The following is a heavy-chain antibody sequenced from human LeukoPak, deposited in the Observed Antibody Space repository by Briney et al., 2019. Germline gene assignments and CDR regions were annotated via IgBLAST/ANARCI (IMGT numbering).Heavy chain of an antibody. CDR2: IVSNGGST. V-gene: IGHV3-64*01. J-gene: IGHJ4*02. CDR1: GFPFSSYS. D-gene: IGHD2-2*02. CDR3: ARGKGRYPIDY. Sequence: EGSLRLSCAASGFPFSSYSMHWVRQAPGKGLEYVSTIVSNGGSTYYANSVKDRFTISRDNSKNTLCLQMGSLRAEDMAVYYCARGKGRYPIDYWGQGTLVTVSS.